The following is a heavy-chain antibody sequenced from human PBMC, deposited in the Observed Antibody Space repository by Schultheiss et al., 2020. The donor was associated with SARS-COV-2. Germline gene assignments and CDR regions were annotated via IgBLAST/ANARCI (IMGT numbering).Heavy chain of an antibody. CDR3: ASTKYSSSSPPDKYFQH. V-gene: IGHV3-21*01. D-gene: IGHD6-6*01. Sequence: GGSLRLSCAASGFTFSSYSMNWVRQAPGKGLEWVSSISSSSSYIYYADSVKGRFTISRDNAKNSLYLQMNSLRAEDTAVYYCASTKYSSSSPPDKYFQHWGQGTLVTVSS. CDR1: GFTFSSYS. CDR2: ISSSSSYI. J-gene: IGHJ1*01.